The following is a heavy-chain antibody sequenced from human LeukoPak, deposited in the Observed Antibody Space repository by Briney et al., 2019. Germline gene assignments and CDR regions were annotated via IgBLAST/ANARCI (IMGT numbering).Heavy chain of an antibody. J-gene: IGHJ4*02. Sequence: GESLKISCKGSGYSFTSYWIGWVRQMPGKGLEWMGTIYPGDSDTRYSPSFQGQVTISADKSISTAYLQWSSLKASDTAMYYCASSIYTRGGEGDYYYGSGSYCHWGQGTLVTVSS. CDR1: GYSFTSYW. V-gene: IGHV5-51*01. CDR2: IYPGDSDT. CDR3: ASSIYTRGGEGDYYYGSGSYCH. D-gene: IGHD3-10*01.